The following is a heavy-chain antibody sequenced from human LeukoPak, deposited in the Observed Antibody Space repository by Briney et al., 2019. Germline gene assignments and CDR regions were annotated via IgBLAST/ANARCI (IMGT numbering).Heavy chain of an antibody. V-gene: IGHV3-23*01. D-gene: IGHD7-27*01. Sequence: HPGGSLRLSCAASGFTFSSYTMSWVRQAPGKGLEWASTITTSDGNTYYADSVKGRFTVSRDNSKNTLYLQMNSLRAEDTAVYYCAKDGGLWVSAHWGDSWGRGTLVTVSS. CDR2: ITTSDGNT. CDR3: AKDGGLWVSAHWGDS. J-gene: IGHJ4*02. CDR1: GFTFSSYT.